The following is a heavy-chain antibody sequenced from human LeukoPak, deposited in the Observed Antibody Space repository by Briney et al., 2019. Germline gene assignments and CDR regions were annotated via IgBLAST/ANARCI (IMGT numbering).Heavy chain of an antibody. V-gene: IGHV1-46*01. D-gene: IGHD5-24*01. J-gene: IGHJ4*02. CDR2: ISSSCNHT. CDR3: ARDVRRSGYNWGCDH. CDR1: GYMLTHDY. Sequence: ASVKVSCKASGYMLTHDYMHWVRQAPGQGLEWMGMISSSCNHTSYAQKFEGRVTMTRDSSMKTVYMELRSLTSEYTAVYYCARDVRRSGYNWGCDHWGQGTLVTVSP.